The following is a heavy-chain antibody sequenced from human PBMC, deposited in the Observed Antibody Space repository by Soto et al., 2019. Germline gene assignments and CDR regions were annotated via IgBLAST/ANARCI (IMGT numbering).Heavy chain of an antibody. Sequence: GGSLRLSCAASGFTFSSYAMSWVRQAPGKGLEWVSAISGSGGSTYYADSVKGRFTISRDNSKNTLYLQMNSLRAEDTAVYYCAKVVGLEYCISSSCYHSDWSQGTLVTVSS. CDR1: GFTFSSYA. CDR2: ISGSGGST. V-gene: IGHV3-23*01. CDR3: AKVVGLEYCISSSCYHSD. J-gene: IGHJ4*02. D-gene: IGHD2-2*01.